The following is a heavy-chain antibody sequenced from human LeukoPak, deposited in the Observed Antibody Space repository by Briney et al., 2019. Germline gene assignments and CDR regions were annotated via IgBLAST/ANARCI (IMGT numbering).Heavy chain of an antibody. V-gene: IGHV1-24*01. D-gene: IGHD3-16*01. CDR2: FDPEDDEA. Sequence: ASVKVSCKVSGYSLSELSIHWVRQAPGKGLEWMGGFDPEDDEAIYAQSLQGRVTMTRDTSTSTVYMELSSLRSEDTAVYYCARVWAWGSQTFDYWGQGTLVTVSS. CDR1: GYSLSELS. J-gene: IGHJ4*02. CDR3: ARVWAWGSQTFDY.